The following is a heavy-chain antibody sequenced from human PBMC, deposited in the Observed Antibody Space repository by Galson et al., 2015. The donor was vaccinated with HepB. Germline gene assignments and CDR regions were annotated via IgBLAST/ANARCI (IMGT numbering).Heavy chain of an antibody. Sequence: ETLSLTCAVFGDSISNDRWWSWVRQPPGEGLEWIGEAYHSGGTNYRPSLKSRVTISVDKSKNQFSLKLTSVTAADTAVYYCARAKEGRGYFDYWGQGTLVTVSS. V-gene: IGHV4-4*02. D-gene: IGHD3-10*01. CDR3: ARAKEGRGYFDY. CDR1: GDSISNDRW. J-gene: IGHJ4*02. CDR2: AYHSGGT.